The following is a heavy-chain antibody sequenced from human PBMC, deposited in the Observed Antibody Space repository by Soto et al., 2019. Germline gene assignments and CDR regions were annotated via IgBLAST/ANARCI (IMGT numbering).Heavy chain of an antibody. CDR1: GFTFSSYA. CDR3: GKDVVVQADIFYY. D-gene: IGHD2-2*01. J-gene: IGHJ1*01. V-gene: IGHV3-23*01. CDR2: IRASGGST. Sequence: GGSLRLSCAASGFTFSSYAMTWVRQAPGKGLEWVSTIRASGGSTYYADSMQGRFTISRDNSMNTVFLHMNSLRAEDTGIYYCGKDVVVQADIFYYWGQGTLVTVS.